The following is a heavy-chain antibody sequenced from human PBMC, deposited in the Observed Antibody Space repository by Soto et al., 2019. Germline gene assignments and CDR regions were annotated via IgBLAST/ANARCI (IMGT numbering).Heavy chain of an antibody. CDR3: AKTRIYDYIWGSYRPFDY. CDR2: ISGSGGST. CDR1: GFTFSSYA. Sequence: EVQLLESGGGLVQPGGSLRLSCAASGFTFSSYAMSWVRQAPGKGLEWVSAISGSGGSTYYADSVKGRLTISRDNSKNTLYLQMNSLRAEDTAVYYCAKTRIYDYIWGSYRPFDYWGQGTLVTVSS. J-gene: IGHJ4*02. V-gene: IGHV3-23*01. D-gene: IGHD3-16*02.